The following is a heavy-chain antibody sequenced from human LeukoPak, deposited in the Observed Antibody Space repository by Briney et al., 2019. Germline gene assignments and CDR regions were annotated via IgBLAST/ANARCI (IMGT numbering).Heavy chain of an antibody. CDR3: ARDSPRAVAGTADWFDP. Sequence: GGSLRLSCAASGFTLSTYAMHWVRQAPGKGLEWVAVISYDGSNKYYADSVRGRFTISGDNSKNTLYLQMNSLRAEDTAVYYCARDSPRAVAGTADWFDPWGQGTLVTVSS. CDR1: GFTLSTYA. D-gene: IGHD6-19*01. J-gene: IGHJ5*02. CDR2: ISYDGSNK. V-gene: IGHV3-30-3*01.